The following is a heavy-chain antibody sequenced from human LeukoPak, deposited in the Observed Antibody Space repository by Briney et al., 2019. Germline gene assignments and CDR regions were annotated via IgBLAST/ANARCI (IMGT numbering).Heavy chain of an antibody. CDR2: IKPSGGST. CDR3: AREGGTMIVVVQDAFDI. Sequence: ASVNVSCKASGYTFTSYYMHWVRQAPGQGLEWMGIIKPSGGSTSYAQKFQGRVTMTRDMSTSTVYMELSSLRSEDTAVYYCAREGGTMIVVVQDAFDIWGQGTMVTVSS. D-gene: IGHD3-22*01. J-gene: IGHJ3*02. CDR1: GYTFTSYY. V-gene: IGHV1-46*01.